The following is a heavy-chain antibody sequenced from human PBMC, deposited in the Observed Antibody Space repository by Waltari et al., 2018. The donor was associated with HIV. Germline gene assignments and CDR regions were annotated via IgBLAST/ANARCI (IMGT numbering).Heavy chain of an antibody. J-gene: IGHJ4*02. CDR1: GGTFSSYA. V-gene: IGHV1-69*01. CDR3: AREEGIPGDTARGGVN. D-gene: IGHD5-18*01. CDR2: IIPIFGTA. Sequence: QVQLVQSGAEVKKPGSSVKVSCKASGGTFSSYAISWVRQAPGQGLEWMGGIIPIFGTANSAQKCQGRVTITAYESTSTAYMELSSLRSEDTAVYYCAREEGIPGDTARGGVNWGQGTLVTVSS.